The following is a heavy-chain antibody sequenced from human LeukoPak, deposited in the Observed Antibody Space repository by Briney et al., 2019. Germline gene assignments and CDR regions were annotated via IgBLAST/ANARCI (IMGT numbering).Heavy chain of an antibody. CDR3: ARVTAMGLYYFDY. Sequence: ASVKISCKGSGYSFTSYWIGWVRQMPGKGLEWMGIIYPGDSDTRYSPSFQGQVTISADKSISTAYLQWSSLKASDTAMYYCARVTAMGLYYFDYWGQGTLVTVSS. CDR1: GYSFTSYW. D-gene: IGHD5-18*01. J-gene: IGHJ4*02. V-gene: IGHV5-51*01. CDR2: IYPGDSDT.